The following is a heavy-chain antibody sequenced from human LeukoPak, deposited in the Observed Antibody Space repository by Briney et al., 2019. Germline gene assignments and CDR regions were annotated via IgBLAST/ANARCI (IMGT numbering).Heavy chain of an antibody. D-gene: IGHD6-13*01. J-gene: IGHJ4*02. CDR2: IYYSGST. V-gene: IGHV4-39*01. CDR3: ARRGIAAARYFDY. CDR1: GGSISSSSYY. Sequence: SETLSLTCTVSGGSISSSSYYWGWIRQPPGKGLEWIGSIYYSGSTYYNPSLKSRVTISVDTSKNQFSLKLSSVTAADTAVYYCARRGIAAARYFDYWGQGTLVAVSS.